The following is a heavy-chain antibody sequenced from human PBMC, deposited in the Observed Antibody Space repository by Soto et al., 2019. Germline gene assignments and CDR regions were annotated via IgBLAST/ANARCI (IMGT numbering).Heavy chain of an antibody. D-gene: IGHD3-22*01. V-gene: IGHV4-59*01. CDR2: IQNSGSA. Sequence: SETLSLTCTVSGGSITSYHWSWIRHFPGQGLEWIGHIQNSGSAKYNPSFKRRVTISVDTSKNQVSLKLSSVTAADTAVSYCARDYYYDSRGFPGAYYYGMDVWGQGTTVTVSS. CDR1: GGSITSYH. J-gene: IGHJ6*02. CDR3: ARDYYYDSRGFPGAYYYGMDV.